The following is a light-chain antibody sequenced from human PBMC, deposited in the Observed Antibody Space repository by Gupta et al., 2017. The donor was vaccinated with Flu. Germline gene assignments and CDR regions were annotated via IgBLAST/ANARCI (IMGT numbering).Light chain of an antibody. CDR2: QVT. CDR1: RSDVGSWNL. CDR3: SSYAGSYNKV. Sequence: QSALTQPASVSGSPGQSVPISCSGTRSDVGSWNLVSWYQQHSGKAPKLIIYQVTKRPSGIADRFSGSQSGNTASLSISGRGTEDEAHYYCSSYAGSYNKVFGGGTKVTVL. J-gene: IGLJ3*02. V-gene: IGLV2-23*02.